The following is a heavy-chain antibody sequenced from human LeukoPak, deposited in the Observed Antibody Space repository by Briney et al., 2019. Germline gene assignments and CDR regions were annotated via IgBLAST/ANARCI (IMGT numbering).Heavy chain of an antibody. J-gene: IGHJ4*02. CDR2: IIPVLGVA. V-gene: IGHV1-69*02. D-gene: IGHD3-22*01. CDR1: GGTFSSYS. Sequence: SVKVSCKASGGTFSSYSISWVRQAPGQGLEWMGRIIPVLGVANYAQKFQDRVTITADKSTNTAFMELSSLRSEDTALFYCAFDSNTSGRFDFWGQGSLLTVSS. CDR3: AFDSNTSGRFDF.